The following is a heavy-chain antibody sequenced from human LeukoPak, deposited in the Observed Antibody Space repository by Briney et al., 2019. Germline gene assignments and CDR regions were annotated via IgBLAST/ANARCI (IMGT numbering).Heavy chain of an antibody. V-gene: IGHV3-53*01. CDR2: IYSGGST. CDR1: GFTVSSNY. D-gene: IGHD5-24*01. J-gene: IGHJ4*02. CDR3: ARHRDGYNPDY. Sequence: PGGSLRLSCAASGFTVSSNYMSWVRQAPGKGLEWGSVIYSGGSTYYADSVKGRFTISRDNSKNTLYLQMNSLRAEDTAVYYCARHRDGYNPDYWGQGTLVTVSS.